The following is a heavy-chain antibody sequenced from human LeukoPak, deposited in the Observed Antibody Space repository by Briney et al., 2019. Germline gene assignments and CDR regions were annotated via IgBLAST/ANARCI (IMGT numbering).Heavy chain of an antibody. D-gene: IGHD1-26*01. J-gene: IGHJ6*03. CDR2: IYHSGST. Sequence: SETLSLTCTVSGGSISSYYWGWIRQPPGKGLEWIGSIYHSGSTYYNPSLKSRVTISVDTSKNQFSLKLSSVTAADTAVYYCARGIGGSYFYYYYYMDVWGKGTTVTVSS. CDR3: ARGIGGSYFYYYYYMDV. V-gene: IGHV4-38-2*02. CDR1: GGSISSYY.